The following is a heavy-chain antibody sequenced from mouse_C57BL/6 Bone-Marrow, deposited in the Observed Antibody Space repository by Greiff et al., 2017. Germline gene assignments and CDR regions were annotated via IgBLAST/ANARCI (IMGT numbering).Heavy chain of an antibody. D-gene: IGHD1-1*01. CDR3: ARGYYGSSVAWFAY. V-gene: IGHV1-64*01. CDR1: GYTFTSYW. J-gene: IGHJ3*01. Sequence: QVQLQQPGAELVKPGASVKLSCKASGYTFTSYWMHWVKQRPGQGLEWIGMIHPNSGSTNYNEKFKSKATLTVDKSSSTAYMQLSSLTSEDSADYYCARGYYGSSVAWFAYWGQGTLVTVSA. CDR2: IHPNSGST.